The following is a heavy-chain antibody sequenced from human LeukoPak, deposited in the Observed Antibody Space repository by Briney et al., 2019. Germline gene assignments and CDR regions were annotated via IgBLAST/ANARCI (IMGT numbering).Heavy chain of an antibody. D-gene: IGHD3-22*01. CDR3: ARDYYYDSSGYHPAEYFNH. V-gene: IGHV1-69*06. CDR1: GGTFSSYD. J-gene: IGHJ1*01. CDR2: IIPIFGTT. Sequence: SVKVSCKASGGTFSSYDISWVRQAPGQGLEWMARIIPIFGTTNYAQKFQGRVTITADTSTSIAYMDLRSLRSEDTAVYYCARDYYYDSSGYHPAEYFNHWGQGTLVTVSS.